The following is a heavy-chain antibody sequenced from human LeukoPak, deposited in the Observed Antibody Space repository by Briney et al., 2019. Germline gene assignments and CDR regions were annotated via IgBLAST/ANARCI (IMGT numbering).Heavy chain of an antibody. CDR1: GFTFNSYA. CDR2: ISSNGGST. Sequence: GSLRLYFAASGFTFNSYAMHLVRQAPGKGLEYVSAISSNGGSTYYANSVKGRFTISRDNSKNTLYLQMGSLRAEDMAVYYCARDLRGYSYATDYWGQGTLVTVSS. V-gene: IGHV3-64*01. CDR3: ARDLRGYSYATDY. D-gene: IGHD5-18*01. J-gene: IGHJ4*02.